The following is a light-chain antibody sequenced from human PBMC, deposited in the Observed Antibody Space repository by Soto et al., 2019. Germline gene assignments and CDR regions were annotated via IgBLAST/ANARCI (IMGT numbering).Light chain of an antibody. J-gene: IGKJ1*01. V-gene: IGKV3-20*01. CDR2: GAS. CDR1: QSVSSY. CDR3: QQYGSSPS. Sequence: EIVLTQSPATLSVSPGERVTLSCRASQSVSSYLAWYQQKPGQAPRLLIYGASSRATGIPDRFSGSGSGTDFTLTISRLEPEDFAVYYCQQYGSSPSFGQGTKVDIK.